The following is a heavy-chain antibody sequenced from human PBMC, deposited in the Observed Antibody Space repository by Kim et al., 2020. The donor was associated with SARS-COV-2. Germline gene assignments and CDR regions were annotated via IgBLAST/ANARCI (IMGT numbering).Heavy chain of an antibody. CDR2: ISAYNGNT. CDR1: GYTFTSYG. D-gene: IGHD3-9*01. J-gene: IGHJ6*02. V-gene: IGHV1-18*01. Sequence: ASVKVSCKASGYTFTSYGISWVRQAPGQGLEWMGWISAYNGNTNYAQKLQGRVTMTTDTSTSTAYMELRSLRSDDTAVYYCARDRLRYFDWPYYYYGMDVWGQGTTVTVSS. CDR3: ARDRLRYFDWPYYYYGMDV.